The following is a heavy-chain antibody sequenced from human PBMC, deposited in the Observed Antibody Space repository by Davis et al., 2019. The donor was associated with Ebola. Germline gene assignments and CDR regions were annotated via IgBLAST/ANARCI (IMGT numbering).Heavy chain of an antibody. J-gene: IGHJ4*02. CDR3: TRLQRAVAGNI. V-gene: IGHV3-74*01. Sequence: HTGGSLRLSCAASGFSFSYYGMNWVRQVPGKGLVWVSRINGDGSRTSYADSVKGRFTISRDNAKNTLYLQMHSLRAEDTAIYYCTRLQRAVAGNIWGQGTLVTVS. D-gene: IGHD6-19*01. CDR2: INGDGSRT. CDR1: GFSFSYYG.